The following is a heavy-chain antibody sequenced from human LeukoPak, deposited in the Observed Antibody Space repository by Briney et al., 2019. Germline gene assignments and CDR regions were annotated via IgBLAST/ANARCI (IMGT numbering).Heavy chain of an antibody. CDR2: VHLSGAR. Sequence: SGTLSLTCAGIGCSILSTNWWSWVRQPPSKGLDGIAEVHLSGARNYNPSLTSRVSMSIDKSRIHLSLELTSVTATDTAIYYCARESGAFSPFGFWGQRTLVTVSS. CDR1: GCSILSTNW. J-gene: IGHJ4*02. V-gene: IGHV4-4*02. D-gene: IGHD1-26*01. CDR3: ARESGAFSPFGF.